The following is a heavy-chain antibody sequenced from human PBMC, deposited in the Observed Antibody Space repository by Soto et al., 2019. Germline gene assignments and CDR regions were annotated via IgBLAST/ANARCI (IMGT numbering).Heavy chain of an antibody. CDR1: GDTFTSYY. Sequence: GASVKVSCKASGDTFTSYYMHWVRQAPGQGLEWMGIINPSGGSTSYAQKFQGRVTTTRDTSTSTVYMELSSLRSEDTAVYYCAREMATTHRAFDIWGQGTMVTVSS. CDR2: INPSGGST. V-gene: IGHV1-46*01. J-gene: IGHJ3*02. D-gene: IGHD5-12*01. CDR3: AREMATTHRAFDI.